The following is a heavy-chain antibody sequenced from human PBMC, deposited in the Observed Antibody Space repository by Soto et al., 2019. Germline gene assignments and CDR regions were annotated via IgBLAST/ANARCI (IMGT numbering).Heavy chain of an antibody. CDR3: ARDPGYDSSGYFVDS. D-gene: IGHD3-22*01. J-gene: IGHJ4*02. CDR1: GGSVSSGNYY. V-gene: IGHV4-61*01. Sequence: KTSATLSLTCTVSGGSVSSGNYYWSWIRQPPGKGLEWIGYLYYSGRLNYNPSLRSLVTISPNTSKNQFSLKLSSVTAADTAVYYCARDPGYDSSGYFVDSWGQGTLVTVSS. CDR2: LYYSGRL.